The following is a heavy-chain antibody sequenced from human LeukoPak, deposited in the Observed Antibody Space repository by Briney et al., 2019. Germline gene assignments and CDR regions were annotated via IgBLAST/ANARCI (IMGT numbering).Heavy chain of an antibody. D-gene: IGHD4-17*01. CDR3: TRREETTTVTIFDY. J-gene: IGHJ4*02. CDR1: GFTFSGSA. CDR2: IRSKANNYAT. V-gene: IGHV3-73*01. Sequence: GGSLTLSCAASGFTFSGSAIHWVRQASGKGLEWVGRIRSKANNYATAYAASVKGRFTISRDDSKNTAYLQMNSPKTEDTAVHYCTRREETTTVTIFDYWGQGTLVTVSS.